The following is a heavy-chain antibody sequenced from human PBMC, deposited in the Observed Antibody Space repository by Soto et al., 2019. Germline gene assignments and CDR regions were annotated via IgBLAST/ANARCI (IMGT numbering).Heavy chain of an antibody. CDR1: GGTFSSYA. Sequence: ASVKVSCKASGGTFSSYAISWVRQAPGQGLEWMGGIIPIFGTANYAQKFQGRVTITADESTNTAYMELSSLRSEDTAVYYCTRVIATEGSSWYYYYYYYMDVWGKGTTVTVSS. CDR2: IIPIFGTA. D-gene: IGHD6-13*01. J-gene: IGHJ6*03. V-gene: IGHV1-69*13. CDR3: TRVIATEGSSWYYYYYYYMDV.